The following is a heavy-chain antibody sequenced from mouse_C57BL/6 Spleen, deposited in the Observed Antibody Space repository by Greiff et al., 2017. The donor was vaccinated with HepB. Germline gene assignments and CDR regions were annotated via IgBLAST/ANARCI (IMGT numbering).Heavy chain of an antibody. D-gene: IGHD1-1*02. CDR2: IDPENGDT. V-gene: IGHV14-4*01. CDR3: TCGNYFDY. J-gene: IGHJ2*01. CDR1: GFNIKDDY. Sequence: EVQLQQSGAELVRPGASVKLSCTASGFNIKDDYMHWVKQRPEQGLEWIGWIDPENGDTEYASKFQGKATITADTSSTTGYLQLSSLTSEDTAVYYCTCGNYFDYWGQGTTLTVSS.